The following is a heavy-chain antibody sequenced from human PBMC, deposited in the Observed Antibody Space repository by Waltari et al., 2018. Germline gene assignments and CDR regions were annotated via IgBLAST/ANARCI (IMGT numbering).Heavy chain of an antibody. CDR1: GGSINNYY. Sequence: QVQLQESGPGLVKPLETLSLTCTVSGGSINNYYWSWIRQPPGMGLEWIGYIYYSGKTNYNPSLKSRVTMSVDTSKNQFSLKLRSVTAADTAVYYCARYDSSGSYYDHWGQGTQVTVSS. CDR3: ARYDSSGSYYDH. CDR2: IYYSGKT. V-gene: IGHV4-59*01. J-gene: IGHJ4*02. D-gene: IGHD3-10*01.